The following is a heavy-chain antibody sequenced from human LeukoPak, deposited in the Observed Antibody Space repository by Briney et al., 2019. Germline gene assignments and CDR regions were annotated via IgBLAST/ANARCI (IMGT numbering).Heavy chain of an antibody. CDR3: ARDDFAGDSSGYIDY. CDR2: ISGNGDST. D-gene: IGHD3-22*01. CDR1: GFTFSSHA. V-gene: IGHV3-64*04. J-gene: IGHJ4*02. Sequence: PGGSLRLSCSASGFTFSSHAMHWVRRAPGKGLEYVSAISGNGDSTYYADSVKGRFTISRDNSKNTLYLQMSRLRAEDTALYYCARDDFAGDSSGYIDYWGQGTLVTVSS.